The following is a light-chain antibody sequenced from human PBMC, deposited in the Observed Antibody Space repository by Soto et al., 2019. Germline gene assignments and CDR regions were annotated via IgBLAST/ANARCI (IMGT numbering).Light chain of an antibody. CDR3: QQSHSTPLT. Sequence: DIQMTQSPSSLSASVGDRVTITCRASQTITNFLNWYQQKPGKAPKVLIYAASSLQSGVPPRFSGSGSGTDFTLTISSLQPEDFATYYCQQSHSTPLTFGGGTKVEIK. CDR2: AAS. CDR1: QTITNF. J-gene: IGKJ4*01. V-gene: IGKV1-39*01.